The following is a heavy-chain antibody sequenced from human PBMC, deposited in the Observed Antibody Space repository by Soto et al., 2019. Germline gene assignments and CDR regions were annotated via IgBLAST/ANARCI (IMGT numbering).Heavy chain of an antibody. CDR3: VGEVASGY. Sequence: ESGGCVVQPGRSLRLSCAASGVTLSNFGMHWVRQAPGKGLEWVAVISRDGSTMFYADSVKGRFTISRDSSRNTLYLQMNSLRAEDTAVYHCVGEVASGYWGQGTLVTVSS. V-gene: IGHV3-30*03. J-gene: IGHJ4*02. CDR2: ISRDGSTM. D-gene: IGHD2-21*01. CDR1: GVTLSNFG.